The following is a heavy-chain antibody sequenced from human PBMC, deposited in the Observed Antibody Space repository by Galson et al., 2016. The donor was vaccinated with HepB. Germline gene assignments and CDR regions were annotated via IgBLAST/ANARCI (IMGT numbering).Heavy chain of an antibody. V-gene: IGHV6-1*01. Sequence: CAISGDSVSNNVDGWNWIRQSPSRGLEWLGRTYYRTEWRYDYATSLLSRISINPDTSKNQFSLHLNFVTPEDTGVYYRVKSVQLGRGFVTWGQGTLVTVSA. CDR2: TYYRTEWRY. J-gene: IGHJ4*02. D-gene: IGHD2-2*01. CDR1: GDSVSNNVDG. CDR3: VKSVQLGRGFVT.